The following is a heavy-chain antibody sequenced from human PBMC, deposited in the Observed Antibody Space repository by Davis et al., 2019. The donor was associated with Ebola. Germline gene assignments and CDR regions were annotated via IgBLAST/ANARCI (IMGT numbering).Heavy chain of an antibody. V-gene: IGHV4-34*01. CDR2: INHSGRA. J-gene: IGHJ6*02. CDR3: ARGRRYFDWLWLSDYGMDV. Sequence: PSETLSLTCAVYGGSFSAYYWSWIRQSPEKGLEWIGEINHSGRANYNPSLKSRVTISVDTSKNQFSLKLSSVTAADTAVYYCARGRRYFDWLWLSDYGMDVWGQGTTVTVSS. D-gene: IGHD3-9*01. CDR1: GGSFSAYY.